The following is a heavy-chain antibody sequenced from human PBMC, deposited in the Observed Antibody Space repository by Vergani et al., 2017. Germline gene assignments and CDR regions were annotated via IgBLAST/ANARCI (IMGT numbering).Heavy chain of an antibody. CDR3: ATKYYYGSGSYYRSDAFDI. CDR1: GYSFTSYW. CDR2: IYPGDSDT. J-gene: IGHJ3*02. D-gene: IGHD3-10*01. Sequence: EVQLVQSGAEVKKPGESLKISCKGSGYSFTSYWIGWVRQMPGKGLEWMGIIYPGDSDTRYSPSFQGQVTISAGKSISTAYLQWSSLKASDTAMYYCATKYYYGSGSYYRSDAFDIWGQGTMVTVSS. V-gene: IGHV5-51*01.